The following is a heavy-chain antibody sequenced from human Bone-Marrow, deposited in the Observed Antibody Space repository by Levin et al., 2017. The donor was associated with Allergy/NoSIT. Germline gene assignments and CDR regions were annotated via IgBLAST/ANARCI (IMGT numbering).Heavy chain of an antibody. D-gene: IGHD2-15*01. CDR1: GGTFSSYA. J-gene: IGHJ5*02. CDR3: ARVYCSGGSCYYNWFDP. CDR2: IIPILGIA. V-gene: IGHV1-69*04. Sequence: KISCQASGGTFSSYAISWVRQTPGQGLEWMGRIIPILGIANYAQTFQGRVTITADKSTSTAYMELSSLRAEDTAVYYCARVYCSGGSCYYNWFDPWRQGTLVTVSS.